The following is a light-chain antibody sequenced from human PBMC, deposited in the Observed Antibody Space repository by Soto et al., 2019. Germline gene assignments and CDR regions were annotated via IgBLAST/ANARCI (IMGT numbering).Light chain of an antibody. V-gene: IGKV3-20*01. CDR1: QSVSFTH. CDR2: GAS. Sequence: EVVLTQSPGTLSLSPGERATLSCRASQSVSFTHVAWSQQTPGQAPRLLISGASNRATGIPDRFAGSGSGTDFTLTISRLEPEDFAVYYCQQYGRSPTTFGPGTKVEIK. J-gene: IGKJ3*01. CDR3: QQYGRSPTT.